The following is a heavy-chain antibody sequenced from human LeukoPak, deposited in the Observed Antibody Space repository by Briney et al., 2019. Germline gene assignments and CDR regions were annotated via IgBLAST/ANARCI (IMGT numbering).Heavy chain of an antibody. Sequence: GGSLRLSCAASGFTFDDYAMHWVRQAPGKGREWVSLISGDADSTYYADSVKGRFTLSRDDSKNSLYLQMNSLRTEDTPLYYRAKDIYRGLDKATRPVYWGQGTLVTVSS. CDR3: AKDIYRGLDKATRPVY. CDR2: ISGDADST. CDR1: GFTFDDYA. D-gene: IGHD5-24*01. V-gene: IGHV3-43*02. J-gene: IGHJ4*02.